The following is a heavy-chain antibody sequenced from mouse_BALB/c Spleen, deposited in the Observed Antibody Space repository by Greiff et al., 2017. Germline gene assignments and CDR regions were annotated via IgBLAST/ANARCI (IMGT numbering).Heavy chain of an antibody. J-gene: IGHJ3*01. V-gene: IGHV3-6*02. Sequence: EVQLQESGPGLVKPSQSLSLTCSVTGYSITSGYYWNWIRQFPGNKLEWMGYISYDGSNNYNPSLKNRISITRDTSKNQFFLKLNSVTTEDTATYYCARVREYGPFAYWGQGTLVTVSA. D-gene: IGHD2-10*02. CDR1: GYSITSGYY. CDR3: ARVREYGPFAY. CDR2: ISYDGSN.